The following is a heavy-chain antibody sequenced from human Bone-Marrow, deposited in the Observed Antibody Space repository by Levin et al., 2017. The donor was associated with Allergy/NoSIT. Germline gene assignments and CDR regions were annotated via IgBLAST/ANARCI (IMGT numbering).Heavy chain of an antibody. CDR3: ARDRGEPAAMPGYYYYYYMDV. V-gene: IGHV1-2*06. J-gene: IGHJ6*03. CDR1: GYTFTGYY. D-gene: IGHD2-2*01. Sequence: GASVKVSCKASGYTFTGYYMHWVRQAPGQGLEWMGRINPNSGGTNYAQKFQGRVTMTRDTSISTAYMELSRLRSDDTAVYYCARDRGEPAAMPGYYYYYYMDVWGKGTTVTVSS. CDR2: INPNSGGT.